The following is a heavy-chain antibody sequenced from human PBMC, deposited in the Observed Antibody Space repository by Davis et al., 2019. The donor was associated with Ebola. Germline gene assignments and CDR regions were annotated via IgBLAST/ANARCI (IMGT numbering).Heavy chain of an antibody. V-gene: IGHV3-48*02. CDR3: ATDRNWDFDY. CDR2: ISDSSTTI. Sequence: GESLKIPCAASGFIVSDKYMSWVRQAPGKGLEWVSYISDSSTTIYYADSVKGRFTISRDNAKNSLYLQMNSLRDEDTAVYYCATDRNWDFDYWGQGTLVTVSS. CDR1: GFIVSDKY. J-gene: IGHJ4*02. D-gene: IGHD7-27*01.